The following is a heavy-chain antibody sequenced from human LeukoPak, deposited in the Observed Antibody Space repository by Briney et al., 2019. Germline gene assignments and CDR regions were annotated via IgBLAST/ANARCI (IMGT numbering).Heavy chain of an antibody. CDR1: GGSISSSSYY. D-gene: IGHD1-1*01. J-gene: IGHJ3*02. CDR2: IFYSGGT. Sequence: PSETLSLTCTVSGGSISSSSYYWGWIRQPPGKGLEWIGSIFYSGGTYYNPSLKSRVTISVDTSKNQFSLKLSSVTAADTAVYYCAAGSATQTRNAFDIWGQGTMVTVSS. V-gene: IGHV4-39*07. CDR3: AAGSATQTRNAFDI.